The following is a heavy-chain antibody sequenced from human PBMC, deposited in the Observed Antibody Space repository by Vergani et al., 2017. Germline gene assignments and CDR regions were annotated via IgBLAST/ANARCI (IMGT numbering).Heavy chain of an antibody. CDR2: IYYSGST. Sequence: QVQLQESGPGLVKPSETLSLTCTVSNDSVSNTFYYWGWIRQTPGKGLEWIGSIYYSGSTYYNPSLESRVTMSVDTSKSQFSLKLSSVTAADTAVYYCAKGVYCSSTSCYEGRGYYYGMGVWGQGTTVTFSS. D-gene: IGHD2-2*01. V-gene: IGHV4-39*07. J-gene: IGHJ6*02. CDR3: AKGVYCSSTSCYEGRGYYYGMGV. CDR1: NDSVSNTFYY.